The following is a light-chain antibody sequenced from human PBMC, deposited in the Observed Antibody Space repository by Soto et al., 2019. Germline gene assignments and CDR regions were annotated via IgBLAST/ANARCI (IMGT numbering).Light chain of an antibody. CDR1: QSVGRW. CDR3: QQYDSFST. Sequence: DIQMNKSPSTLSASVGDRVTITCRASQSVGRWLAWYQQKPGRAPTVLIYKASTLKYGVPPRFSGSGSGTEFSLTISSLQPDDSATYFCQQYDSFSTFGQGTKVDIK. CDR2: KAS. V-gene: IGKV1-5*03. J-gene: IGKJ1*01.